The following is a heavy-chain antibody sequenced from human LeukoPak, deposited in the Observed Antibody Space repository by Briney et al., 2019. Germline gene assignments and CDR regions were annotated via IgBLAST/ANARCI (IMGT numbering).Heavy chain of an antibody. Sequence: GEPLKISCKGSGYSFTNSWNGWVRLLHGKGLEWMGIIYPADSDIRYSPSFQGQVTISAEKSINTAYLQWSSLKASDTAMYYCARQEYCSGGSCYTWFDSWGQGTLVTVSS. V-gene: IGHV5-51*01. J-gene: IGHJ5*01. CDR1: GYSFTNSW. D-gene: IGHD2-15*01. CDR2: IYPADSDI. CDR3: ARQEYCSGGSCYTWFDS.